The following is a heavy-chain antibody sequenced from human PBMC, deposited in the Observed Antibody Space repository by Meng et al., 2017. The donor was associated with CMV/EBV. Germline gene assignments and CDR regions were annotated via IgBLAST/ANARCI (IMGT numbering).Heavy chain of an antibody. CDR2: IIPIFGTA. D-gene: IGHD5-24*01. Sequence: QVRRGRLGAEVKKPGSSVKVSCKASGGTFSSYAISWVRQAPGQGLEWMGGIIPIFGTANYAQKFQGRVTITADESTSTAYMELSSLRSEDTAVYYCARMPRDGYNYIDYWGQGTLVTVSS. J-gene: IGHJ4*02. V-gene: IGHV1-69*12. CDR1: GGTFSSYA. CDR3: ARMPRDGYNYIDY.